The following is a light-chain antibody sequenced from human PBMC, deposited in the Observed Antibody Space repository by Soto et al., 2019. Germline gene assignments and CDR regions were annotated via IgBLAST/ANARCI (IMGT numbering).Light chain of an antibody. J-gene: IGLJ2*01. Sequence: QSALTQPPSASGSPGQSVTISCTGTSSDVGGHNHVSWYQQHPGKAPKVMIFDVSKRPAGVPDRFSGSKSGNTASLTVSGLQADDEADYYCTSYGGSNNLVFGGGTKLTFL. CDR2: DVS. CDR3: TSYGGSNNLV. V-gene: IGLV2-8*01. CDR1: SSDVGGHNH.